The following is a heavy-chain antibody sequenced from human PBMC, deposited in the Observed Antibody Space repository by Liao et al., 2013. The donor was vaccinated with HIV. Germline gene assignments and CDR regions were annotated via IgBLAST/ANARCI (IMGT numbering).Heavy chain of an antibody. Sequence: QLQLQESGPGLVKPSETLSLTCSVSGGSISSSSYYWGWVRQPPGKGLEWIGSIYSTGSPYSNPSLKSRVTISVDTSKNQFSLRLSSVTAADTAIYFCARAGSRYCRDTSCYKFDYWGQGTLVTVSS. D-gene: IGHD2-2*01. CDR1: GGSISSSSYY. J-gene: IGHJ4*02. CDR3: ARAGSRYCRDTSCYKFDY. V-gene: IGHV4-39*07. CDR2: IYSTGSP.